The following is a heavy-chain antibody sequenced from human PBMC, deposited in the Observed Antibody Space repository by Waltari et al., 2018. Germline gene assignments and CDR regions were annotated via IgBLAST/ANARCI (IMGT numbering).Heavy chain of an antibody. CDR3: AREEYSSGWYGHFQH. CDR2: IYHSGST. Sequence: QVQLQESGPGLVKPSETLSLTCAVSGYSISSGYYWGWIRPPQGKGLEWIGSIYHSGSTYYNPSLKSRVTISVDTSKNQFSLKLSSVTAADTAVYYCAREEYSSGWYGHFQHWGQGTLVTVSS. V-gene: IGHV4-38-2*02. CDR1: GYSISSGYY. J-gene: IGHJ1*01. D-gene: IGHD6-19*01.